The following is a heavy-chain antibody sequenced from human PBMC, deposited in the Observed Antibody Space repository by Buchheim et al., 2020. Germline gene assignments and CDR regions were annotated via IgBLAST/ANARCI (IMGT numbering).Heavy chain of an antibody. CDR1: GGSISSGDYY. CDR3: ARVRGPEYYDSSGYYLDY. Sequence: QVQLQESGPGLVKPSQTLSLTCTVSGGSISSGDYYWSWIRQPPGKVLEWIGYTYYSVSTYYNPSLKSRVTISVETSKTQFTLKLSSVTAADTAVYYCARVRGPEYYDSSGYYLDYWGQGTL. J-gene: IGHJ4*02. CDR2: TYYSVST. D-gene: IGHD3-22*01. V-gene: IGHV4-30-4*01.